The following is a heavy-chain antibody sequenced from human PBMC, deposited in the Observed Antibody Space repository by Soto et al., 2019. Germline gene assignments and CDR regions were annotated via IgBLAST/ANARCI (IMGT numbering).Heavy chain of an antibody. Sequence: QLQLQESGPGLVKPSETLSLTCTVSGGSISSSSYYWGWIRQPPGKGLEWIGSIYYSGSPYYNPHLKSRVTISVDTSKNQCSLRLSSVTAADTAVYYCARLSSSDVYILTGYYSSDYWGQGTLVTVSS. CDR3: ARLSSSDVYILTGYYSSDY. V-gene: IGHV4-39*01. CDR1: GGSISSSSYY. D-gene: IGHD3-9*01. J-gene: IGHJ4*02. CDR2: IYYSGSP.